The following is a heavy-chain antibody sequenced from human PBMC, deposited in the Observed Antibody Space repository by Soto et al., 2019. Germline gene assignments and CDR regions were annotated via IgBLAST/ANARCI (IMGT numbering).Heavy chain of an antibody. Sequence: ASVKVSCKASGYTFTSYGISWVRQAPGQGLEWMGWISAYNGNTNYAQKLQGRVTMTTDTSTSTAYMELRSLRSDDTAVYYCAREAVVPAPENAFDIWGQGTMVTVSS. CDR3: AREAVVPAPENAFDI. CDR2: ISAYNGNT. J-gene: IGHJ3*02. V-gene: IGHV1-18*01. CDR1: GYTFTSYG. D-gene: IGHD2-2*01.